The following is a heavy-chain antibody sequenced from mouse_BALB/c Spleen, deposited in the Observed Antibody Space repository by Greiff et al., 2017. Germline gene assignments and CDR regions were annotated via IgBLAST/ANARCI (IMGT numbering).Heavy chain of an antibody. CDR2: ISTYYGDA. CDR3: ARSDYDYDGAY. Sequence: VKLQESGAELVRPGVSVKISCKGSGYTFTDYAMHWVKQSHAKSLEWIGVISTYYGDASYNQKFKGKATMTVDKSSSTAYMELARLTSEDSAIYYCARSDYDYDGAYWGQGTLVTVSA. V-gene: IGHV1S137*01. J-gene: IGHJ3*01. CDR1: GYTFTDYA. D-gene: IGHD2-4*01.